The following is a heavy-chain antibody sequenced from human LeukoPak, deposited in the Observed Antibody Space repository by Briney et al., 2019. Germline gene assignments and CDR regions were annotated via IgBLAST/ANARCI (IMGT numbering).Heavy chain of an antibody. D-gene: IGHD5-24*01. CDR3: ARDLGSRDGYNPPNLFDS. CDR1: GYTFTSHG. CDR2: IIPIFGTA. J-gene: IGHJ4*02. V-gene: IGHV1-69*13. Sequence: ASVKVSCKASGYTFTSHGISWVRQAPGQGLEWMGGIIPIFGTANYAQKFQGKVTITADESTSTAYMELSSLTSEDTAVYYCARDLGSRDGYNPPNLFDSWGQGTLVTVSS.